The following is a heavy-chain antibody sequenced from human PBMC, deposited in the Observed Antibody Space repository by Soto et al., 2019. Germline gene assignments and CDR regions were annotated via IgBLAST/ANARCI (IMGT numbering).Heavy chain of an antibody. CDR2: IYSDGST. CDR1: GFAVSDNS. CDR3: AREWRNYFDS. D-gene: IGHD3-3*01. V-gene: IGHV3-66*01. J-gene: IGHJ4*02. Sequence: EVQVVESGGGLVQPGGSLRLSCAASGFAVSDNSMSWVRQAPGKGLEWVSFIYSDGSTYYADSVKGRFTISRDNSENTVSLQMSSLRVDDTALYYCAREWRNYFDSWGRGTLVTVSS.